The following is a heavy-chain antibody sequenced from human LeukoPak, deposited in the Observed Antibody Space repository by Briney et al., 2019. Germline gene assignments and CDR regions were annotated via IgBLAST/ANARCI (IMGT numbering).Heavy chain of an antibody. CDR3: AKDLRTVVVAATGYFQH. CDR2: ISGSGGST. J-gene: IGHJ1*01. V-gene: IGHV3-23*01. Sequence: GGSLRLSCAASGFTFSSYAMSWVRQAPGKGLEWVSAISGSGGSTYYADSVKGRFTISRDNSKNTLYLQMNSLRAEDTAVYYCAKDLRTVVVAATGYFQHWGQGTLVTVSS. D-gene: IGHD2-15*01. CDR1: GFTFSSYA.